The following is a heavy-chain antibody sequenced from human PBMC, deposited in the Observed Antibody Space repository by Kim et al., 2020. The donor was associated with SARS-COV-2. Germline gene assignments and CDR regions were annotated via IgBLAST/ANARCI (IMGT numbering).Heavy chain of an antibody. Sequence: SETLSLTCAVYGGSFSGYYWSWIHQPPGKGLEWIGEINHSGSTNYNPSLKSRVTISVDTSKNQFSLKLSSVTAADTAVYYCARGGCSSTSCYSPGYYYYYYMDVWGKGTTVTVSS. D-gene: IGHD2-2*01. CDR3: ARGGCSSTSCYSPGYYYYYYMDV. V-gene: IGHV4-34*01. CDR2: INHSGST. J-gene: IGHJ6*03. CDR1: GGSFSGYY.